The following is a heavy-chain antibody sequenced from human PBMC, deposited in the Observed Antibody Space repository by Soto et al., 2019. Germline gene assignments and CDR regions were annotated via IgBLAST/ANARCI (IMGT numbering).Heavy chain of an antibody. V-gene: IGHV3-23*01. CDR2: ISGSGGST. Sequence: GASVKVSCAASGFTFSSYAMSWVRQAPGKGLEWVSAISGSGGSTYYADSVKGRFTISRDNSKNTLYLQMNSLRAEDTAVYYCAKVRDPGRPRWFDPWGQGTLVTVSS. CDR3: AKVRDPGRPRWFDP. CDR1: GFTFSSYA. J-gene: IGHJ5*02.